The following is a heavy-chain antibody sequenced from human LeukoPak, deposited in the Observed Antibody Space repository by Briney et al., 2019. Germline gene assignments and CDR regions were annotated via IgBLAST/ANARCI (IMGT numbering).Heavy chain of an antibody. V-gene: IGHV3-7*03. J-gene: IGHJ4*02. CDR3: AREAWSLYPGIAVAGNFDY. CDR2: IKHDGSAK. CDR1: GFSFSTYW. Sequence: PGGSLRLSCAASGFSFSTYWMSWVRQAPGRGLEWVSNIKHDGSAKYYVDSVKGRFTISRDNAKNSLYLQMNSLRAEDTAVYYCAREAWSLYPGIAVAGNFDYWGQGTLVTVSS. D-gene: IGHD6-19*01.